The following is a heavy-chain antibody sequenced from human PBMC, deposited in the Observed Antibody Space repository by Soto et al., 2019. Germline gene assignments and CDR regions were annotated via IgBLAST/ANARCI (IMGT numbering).Heavy chain of an antibody. CDR3: ARGTTMVRGVIPVYYYGMDV. CDR2: IYYSGST. D-gene: IGHD3-10*01. J-gene: IGHJ6*02. V-gene: IGHV4-59*01. CDR1: GGSISSYY. Sequence: LSETLSLTCTVSGGSISSYYWSWIRQPPGKGLEWIGYIYYSGSTNYNPSLKSRVTISVDTSKNQFSLKLSSVTAADTAVYYCARGTTMVRGVIPVYYYGMDVWGQGTTVTVSS.